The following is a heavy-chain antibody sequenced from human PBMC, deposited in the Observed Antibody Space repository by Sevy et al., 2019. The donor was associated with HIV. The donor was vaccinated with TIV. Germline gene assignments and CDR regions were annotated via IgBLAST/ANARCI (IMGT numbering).Heavy chain of an antibody. CDR2: ISYDGSNK. D-gene: IGHD5-18*01. V-gene: IGHV3-30*04. Sequence: GGSLRLSCAAPGFTFSSYAMHWVRQAPGKGLEWVAVISYDGSNKYYADSVKGRFTISRDNSKNTLYLQMNSLRAEDTAVYYCAREIERGYSYGPFDYWGQGTLVTVSS. J-gene: IGHJ4*02. CDR1: GFTFSSYA. CDR3: AREIERGYSYGPFDY.